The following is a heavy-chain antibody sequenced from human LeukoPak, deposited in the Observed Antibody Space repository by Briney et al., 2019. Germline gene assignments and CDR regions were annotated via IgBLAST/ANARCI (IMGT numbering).Heavy chain of an antibody. V-gene: IGHV3-53*01. Sequence: GGSLRLSCAASGFTVSSIHMVWVRQAPGKGLEWVSVTYIGGNSYYADSVKGRFIISRDISKNTLYLQMNGLRAEDSALYYCARGGRGSAAVVAPRSFDIWGQGTMVTVSS. CDR3: ARGGRGSAAVVAPRSFDI. CDR1: GFTVSSIH. CDR2: TYIGGNS. J-gene: IGHJ3*02. D-gene: IGHD3-22*01.